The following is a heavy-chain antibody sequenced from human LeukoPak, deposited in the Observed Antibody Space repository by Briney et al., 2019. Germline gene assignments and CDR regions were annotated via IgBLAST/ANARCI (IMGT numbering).Heavy chain of an antibody. CDR2: ISAYNGNT. CDR1: GYTFTSYG. D-gene: IGHD3-22*01. Sequence: AASVKVSCKASGYTFTSYGISWVRQAPGQGLEWMGWISAYNGNTNYAQKLQGRVTMTTDTSTSTAYMELRSLRSDDTAVYYCARDTFADYYDSSGYDYFDYWGQGTLVTVSS. V-gene: IGHV1-18*01. CDR3: ARDTFADYYDSSGYDYFDY. J-gene: IGHJ4*02.